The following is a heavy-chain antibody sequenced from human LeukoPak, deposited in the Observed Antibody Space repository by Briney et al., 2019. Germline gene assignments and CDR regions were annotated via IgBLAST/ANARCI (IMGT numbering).Heavy chain of an antibody. Sequence: SETLSLTCTVSGGSISTSNYYWGWIRQPRGKGLEWIGNIFCSGSTYYSPSLRSRVTISLDTSRNQFSLKLSSVTAADTAVYYCARSSGYSYGYRYWGQGTLVTVSS. CDR2: IFCSGST. CDR3: ARSSGYSYGYRY. V-gene: IGHV4-39*07. CDR1: GGSISTSNYY. J-gene: IGHJ4*02. D-gene: IGHD5-18*01.